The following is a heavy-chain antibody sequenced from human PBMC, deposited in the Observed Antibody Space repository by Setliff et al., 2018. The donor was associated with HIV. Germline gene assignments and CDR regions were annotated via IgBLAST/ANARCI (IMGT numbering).Heavy chain of an antibody. CDR1: GASFSSGGYY. J-gene: IGHJ6*03. CDR2: MSYSGST. D-gene: IGHD3-3*01. V-gene: IGHV4-31*03. Sequence: SETLSLTCNVSGASFSSGGYYWSWIRQHPGKGLEWIGYMSYSGSTFYKSSLKSRVTMSIGTSKNQFSLMLSPVTAADTAVYYCARATYTLQFLKWSPDSSLYYYMDVWGKGTTVTVSS. CDR3: ARATYTLQFLKWSPDSSLYYYMDV.